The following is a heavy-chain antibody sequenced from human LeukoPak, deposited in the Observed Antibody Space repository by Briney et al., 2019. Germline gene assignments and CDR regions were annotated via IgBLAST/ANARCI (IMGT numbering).Heavy chain of an antibody. CDR2: INTNSGGT. CDR1: GYTFTGYY. Sequence: ASVKVSFKSSGYTFTGYYMHWVRQPPGQGLEWMGGINTNSGGTNYAQKFQGRVTMTRDTSISTAYMELSRLRSDDTAVYYCESVYYYGSGSDYWGQGTLVTVSS. J-gene: IGHJ4*02. V-gene: IGHV1-2*02. D-gene: IGHD3-10*01. CDR3: ESVYYYGSGSDY.